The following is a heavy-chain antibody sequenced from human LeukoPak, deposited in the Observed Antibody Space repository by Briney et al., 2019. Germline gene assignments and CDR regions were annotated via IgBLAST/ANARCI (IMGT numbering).Heavy chain of an antibody. CDR1: GFTFSSYA. D-gene: IGHD4-17*01. CDR3: TKPTVTTRRYYYYGMDV. Sequence: GGSLRLSCAASGFTFSSYAMSWVRQAPGKGLEWVSAISGSGGGTYYADSVKGRFTISRDNSKNTLYLQMNSLRAEDTAVYYCTKPTVTTRRYYYYGMDVWGQGTTVTVSS. CDR2: ISGSGGGT. J-gene: IGHJ6*02. V-gene: IGHV3-23*01.